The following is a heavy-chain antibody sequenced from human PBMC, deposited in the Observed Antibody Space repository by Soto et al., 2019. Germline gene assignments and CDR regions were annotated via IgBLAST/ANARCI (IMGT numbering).Heavy chain of an antibody. J-gene: IGHJ4*02. CDR3: AKAKNDYNWDNRPPFDY. D-gene: IGHD1-20*01. Sequence: LRLSCAASGFTFNIYAMTWVRQAPGKGLEWVSLISANDVGTYYAESVKTRFTISTDQSRNTVYLQMDSLRADDTAIYYCAKAKNDYNWDNRPPFDYWGQGTLVTVSS. CDR2: ISANDVGT. V-gene: IGHV3-23*01. CDR1: GFTFNIYA.